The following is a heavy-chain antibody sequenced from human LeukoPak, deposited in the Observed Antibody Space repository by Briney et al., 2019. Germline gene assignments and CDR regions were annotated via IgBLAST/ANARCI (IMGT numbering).Heavy chain of an antibody. CDR2: INHSGST. Sequence: SETLSLTCAVYGGSFSGYYWSWIRQPPGKGLEWIGEINHSGSTDYNPSLKSRVTISVDTSKNQFSLKLSSVTAADTAVYYCARVSDSSGYYLFDYWGQGTLVTVSS. D-gene: IGHD3-22*01. V-gene: IGHV4-34*01. J-gene: IGHJ4*02. CDR3: ARVSDSSGYYLFDY. CDR1: GGSFSGYY.